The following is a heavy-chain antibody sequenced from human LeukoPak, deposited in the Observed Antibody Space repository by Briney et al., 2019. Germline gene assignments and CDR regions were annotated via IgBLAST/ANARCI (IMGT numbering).Heavy chain of an antibody. CDR3: ARHYPISRGAFDI. Sequence: PSETLSLTCTVSGGSISSSSYYWGWIRQPPGKGLEWIGSIYYSGSTYYNPSLKSRVTISVDTSKNQFSLKLSSVTAADTAVYYCARHYPISRGAFDIWGQGTMVTVSS. CDR2: IYYSGST. J-gene: IGHJ3*02. CDR1: GGSISSSSYY. V-gene: IGHV4-39*01.